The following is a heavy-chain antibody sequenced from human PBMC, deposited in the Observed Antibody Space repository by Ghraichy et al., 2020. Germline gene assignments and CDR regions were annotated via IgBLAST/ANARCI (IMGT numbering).Heavy chain of an antibody. D-gene: IGHD3/OR15-3a*01. J-gene: IGHJ4*02. CDR2: IFYSGIT. Sequence: SETLSLTCTVSGGSISSYYWSWIRQHPGKGLEWIGYIFYSGITNYNPSLKSRVTISVDTSKNQFSLKLSSVTAADTAVYYCPRVSDWLSHYYFDYWGQGTLVTVSS. CDR1: GGSISSYY. V-gene: IGHV4-59*01. CDR3: PRVSDWLSHYYFDY.